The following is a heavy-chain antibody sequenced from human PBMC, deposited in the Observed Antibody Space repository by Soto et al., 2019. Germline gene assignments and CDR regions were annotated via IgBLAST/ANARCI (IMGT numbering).Heavy chain of an antibody. D-gene: IGHD4-4*01. J-gene: IGHJ5*02. Sequence: ASVKVSCKASGYTFTGYYMHWVRQAPGQGLEWMGWINPNSGGTNYAQKFQGRVTMTRDTSISTAYMELSRLRSDDTAVYYCARENTVTVDNWFDPCGQGTLVTVSS. CDR2: INPNSGGT. CDR3: ARENTVTVDNWFDP. V-gene: IGHV1-2*02. CDR1: GYTFTGYY.